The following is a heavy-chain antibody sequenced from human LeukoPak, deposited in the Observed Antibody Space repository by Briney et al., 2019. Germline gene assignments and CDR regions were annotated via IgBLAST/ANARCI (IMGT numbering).Heavy chain of an antibody. V-gene: IGHV4-34*01. CDR3: ARIVEMAVY. D-gene: IGHD5-24*01. CDR2: INHSGST. Sequence: SETLSLTCAVYGGSFSGYYWSWIRQPPGKGLEWIGEINHSGSTNYNPSLKSRVTISVDTSKNQFSLKLSSVTAADTAVYYCARIVEMAVYWGQGILVTVSS. CDR1: GGSFSGYY. J-gene: IGHJ4*02.